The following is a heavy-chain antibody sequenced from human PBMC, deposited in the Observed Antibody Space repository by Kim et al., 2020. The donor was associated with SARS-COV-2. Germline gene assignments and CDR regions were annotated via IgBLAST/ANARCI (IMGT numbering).Heavy chain of an antibody. Sequence: IYYADPVTGRFTISRDNAKNSLYLQMNGLRADDTAVYYCARAFRNWFDPWGQGTLVAGSS. CDR3: ARAFRNWFDP. CDR2: I. J-gene: IGHJ5*02. V-gene: IGHV3-21*01.